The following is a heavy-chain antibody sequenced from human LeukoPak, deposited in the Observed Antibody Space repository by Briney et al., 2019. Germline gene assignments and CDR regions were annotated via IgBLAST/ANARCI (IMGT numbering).Heavy chain of an antibody. CDR3: ARDPSRLRSGFDY. J-gene: IGHJ4*02. V-gene: IGHV1-69*01. Sequence: ASVKVSCKASGGTFSSYAISWVRQAPGQGLEWMGGIIPIFGTANYAQKLQGRVTITADESTSTAYMELSSLRSEDTAVYYCARDPSRLRSGFDYWGQGTLVTVSS. CDR2: IIPIFGTA. D-gene: IGHD4-17*01. CDR1: GGTFSSYA.